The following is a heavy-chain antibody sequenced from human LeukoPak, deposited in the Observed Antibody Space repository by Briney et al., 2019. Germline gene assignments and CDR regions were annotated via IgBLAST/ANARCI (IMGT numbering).Heavy chain of an antibody. V-gene: IGHV3-21*01. J-gene: IGHJ4*02. CDR3: AREVSEGFDF. CDR2: FGTRSTSI. CDR1: GFTFSGYS. Sequence: GGSLRLSCTASGFTFSGYSMNWIRQAPGKGLEWVSSFGTRSTSIYHAGSVKGRFAISRDNAKNSLYLQMNSLRAEGTALYYCAREVSEGFDFWGQGTLVTVSS. D-gene: IGHD3-22*01.